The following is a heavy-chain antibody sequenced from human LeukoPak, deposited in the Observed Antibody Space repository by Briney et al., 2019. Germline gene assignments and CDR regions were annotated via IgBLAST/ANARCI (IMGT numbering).Heavy chain of an antibody. CDR3: AKGGYVFEV. V-gene: IGHV3-23*01. CDR2: ISRSGPT. CDR1: GFPFCAYD. D-gene: IGHD5-12*01. Sequence: GGSLRLSSAASGFPFCAYDMQWVRQAPGKGLEWVSGISRSGPTYYTDSVRGRFTISRDNSESTLYLQMNTLRAEDTAIYYCAKGGYVFEVWGQGTLVAVSS. J-gene: IGHJ3*01.